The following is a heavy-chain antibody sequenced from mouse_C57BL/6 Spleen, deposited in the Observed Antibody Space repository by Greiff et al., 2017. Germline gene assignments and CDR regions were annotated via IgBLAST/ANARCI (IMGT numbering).Heavy chain of an antibody. CDR1: GYTFTSYW. Sequence: VKLVESGAELAKPGASVKLSCKASGYTFTSYWMHWVKQRPGQGLEWIGYINPSSGYTKYNQKFKDKATLTADKSSSTAYMQLSILTYEDSAVYYCARVPGQAYYSNPAWFAYWGQGTLVTVSA. D-gene: IGHD2-5*01. J-gene: IGHJ3*01. CDR2: INPSSGYT. CDR3: ARVPGQAYYSNPAWFAY. V-gene: IGHV1-7*01.